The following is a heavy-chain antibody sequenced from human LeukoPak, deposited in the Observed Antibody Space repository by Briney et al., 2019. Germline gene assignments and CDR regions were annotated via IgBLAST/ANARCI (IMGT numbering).Heavy chain of an antibody. Sequence: GASVKVSCKASGYTFTNYYMHWVRQAPGQGLEWMGIIDPSGGSTTYAQKFQGRVAMTRDTSTSTVYMQLSSLRSEDTAVYYCTKGGGSSSWYDYWGQGTLVTVSS. CDR2: IDPSGGST. CDR3: TKGGGSSSWYDY. CDR1: GYTFTNYY. D-gene: IGHD6-13*01. J-gene: IGHJ4*02. V-gene: IGHV1-46*03.